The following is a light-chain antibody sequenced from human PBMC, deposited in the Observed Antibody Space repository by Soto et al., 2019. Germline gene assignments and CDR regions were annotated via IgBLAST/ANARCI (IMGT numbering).Light chain of an antibody. Sequence: QAVVTQPPSVSGAPGQRVTISCTGSSSNIGLGYDVSWYQQLPGTAPKVLIYGNNNRPSGVPDRFSGSKSGTSASLAITGLQAEDEADYYCQSYDSSLSGVVFGGGTKVTVL. V-gene: IGLV1-40*01. CDR3: QSYDSSLSGVV. J-gene: IGLJ2*01. CDR1: SSNIGLGYD. CDR2: GNN.